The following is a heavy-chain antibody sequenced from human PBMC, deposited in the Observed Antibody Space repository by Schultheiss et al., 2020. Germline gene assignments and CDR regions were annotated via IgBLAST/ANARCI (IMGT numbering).Heavy chain of an antibody. CDR2: ISYDGNNK. CDR3: AKDSGWGDVQPYWYFDL. Sequence: GGSLRLSCAASGFTFNNYGMHWVRQAPGKGLEWVAIISYDGNNKYYADSVKGRFTISRDNSKNTLYLQMNSLRAEDTAVYYCAKDSGWGDVQPYWYFDLWGRGTLVTVSS. V-gene: IGHV3-30*18. CDR1: GFTFNNYG. J-gene: IGHJ2*01. D-gene: IGHD3-16*01.